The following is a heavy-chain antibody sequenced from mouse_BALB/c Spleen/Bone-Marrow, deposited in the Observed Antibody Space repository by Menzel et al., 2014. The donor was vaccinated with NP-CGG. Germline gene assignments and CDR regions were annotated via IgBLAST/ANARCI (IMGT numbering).Heavy chain of an antibody. V-gene: IGHV4-1*02. CDR2: INPDSSTI. J-gene: IGHJ2*01. CDR1: GFDFSRYW. Sequence: EVMLVESGGGLVQPGGSLKLSYAASGFDFSRYWMSWVRQAPGKGLEWIGEINPDSSTINYTPSLKDKFIISRDNAKNALYLQMSKVRSEDTALYYCARLYYYGNFAYWGQGTTLTVSS. CDR3: ARLYYYGNFAY. D-gene: IGHD1-1*01.